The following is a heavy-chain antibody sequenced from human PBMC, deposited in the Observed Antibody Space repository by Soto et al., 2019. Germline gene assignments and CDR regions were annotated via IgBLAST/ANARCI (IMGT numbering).Heavy chain of an antibody. CDR1: GFTFSSYS. D-gene: IGHD1-26*01. CDR3: ASAGRRRGSYMDAFDL. CDR2: IRSSSSYI. J-gene: IGHJ3*01. V-gene: IGHV3-21*01. Sequence: GGSLRLSCAASGFTFSSYSMNWVRQAPGKGLAWVSSIRSSSSYIYYADSVKGRFTISRDNAKNSLYLQRNSLREEDTAVYYCASAGRRRGSYMDAFDLWGQGTMVTVSS.